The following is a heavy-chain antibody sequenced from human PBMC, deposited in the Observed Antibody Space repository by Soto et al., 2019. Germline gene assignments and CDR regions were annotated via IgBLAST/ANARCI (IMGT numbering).Heavy chain of an antibody. CDR1: GYTFTGYY. J-gene: IGHJ4*02. D-gene: IGHD6-6*01. CDR2: INPNSGGT. V-gene: IGHV1-2*02. CDR3: ARDAFPSIAAPEDGY. Sequence: QVQLVQSGAEVKKPGASVKVSCKASGYTFTGYYMHWVRQAPGQGLEWMGWINPNSGGTNYAQKFQGRVTMTRDTSISTAYMELSRLRSDDTAVYYCARDAFPSIAAPEDGYWGQGTLVTVSS.